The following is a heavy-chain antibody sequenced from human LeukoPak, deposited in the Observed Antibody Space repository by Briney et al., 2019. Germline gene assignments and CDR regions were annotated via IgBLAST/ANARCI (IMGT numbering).Heavy chain of an antibody. Sequence: SETLSLTCAVSSSSIITNHYWAWIRQPPGKGLQWIGNIYHSGITYYSPSLMSRVTMSVDTSKNQFSLKLSSVTAADTAVYYCARGGQWLSFDYWGQGTLVTVSS. V-gene: IGHV4-38-2*01. J-gene: IGHJ4*02. CDR2: IYHSGIT. CDR1: SSSIITNHY. D-gene: IGHD6-19*01. CDR3: ARGGQWLSFDY.